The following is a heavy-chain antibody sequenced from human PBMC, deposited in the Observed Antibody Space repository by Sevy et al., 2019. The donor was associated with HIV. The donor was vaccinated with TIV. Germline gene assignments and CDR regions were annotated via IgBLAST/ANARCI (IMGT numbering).Heavy chain of an antibody. CDR1: GFTFRNYA. V-gene: IGHV3-23*01. J-gene: IGHJ4*01. CDR2: LSGTGGST. Sequence: GGSLRLSCAASGFTFRNYAMSWVRQAPGKGLEWVSALSGTGGSTYYADSVKGRFTISRDNSKNTLYLQMNSLRVEDKARYYCAKNLDIGAVAAANRLSYWGQGTLVNGSS. D-gene: IGHD2-2*01. CDR3: AKNLDIGAVAAANRLSY.